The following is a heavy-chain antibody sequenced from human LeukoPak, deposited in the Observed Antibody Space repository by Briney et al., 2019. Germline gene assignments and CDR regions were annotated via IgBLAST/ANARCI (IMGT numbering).Heavy chain of an antibody. CDR2: ITSDGSTT. D-gene: IGHD6-6*01. CDR3: ARLTQLARGRY. V-gene: IGHV3-74*01. Sequence: PGGSLRLSCAASGFTFSMYWMHWVRQAPGEGPVWVSRITSDGSTTIYADSVKGRFTVSRDNAKNTLYLQMNSLRAEDTAVYYCARLTQLARGRYWGQGTLVTVSS. J-gene: IGHJ4*02. CDR1: GFTFSMYW.